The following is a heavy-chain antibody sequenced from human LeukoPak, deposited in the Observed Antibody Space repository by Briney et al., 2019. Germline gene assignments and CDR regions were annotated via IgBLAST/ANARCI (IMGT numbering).Heavy chain of an antibody. CDR3: AKGLAATAFDI. D-gene: IGHD2-15*01. CDR2: ISWNSGSI. J-gene: IGHJ3*02. Sequence: GRSLRLSCAASGFTFDDYAMHWVRQAPGKGLEWVSGISWNSGSIGYADSVKGRFTISRDNAKNSLYLQMNSLRAEDTALYYCAKGLAATAFDIWGQGTMVTVSS. CDR1: GFTFDDYA. V-gene: IGHV3-9*01.